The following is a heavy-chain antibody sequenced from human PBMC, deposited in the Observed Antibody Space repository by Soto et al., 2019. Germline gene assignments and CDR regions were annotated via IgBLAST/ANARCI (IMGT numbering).Heavy chain of an antibody. Sequence: QVQLVQSGAEVKKPGSSVKVSCKASGGTFSSYTISWVRQAPGQGLEWRGRIIPILGIANYAQKFQGRVTITGDTATSTGYMELSSLRSEDTAVYYGARVGHSGGGHLGQDYWGQGTLVTVSS. D-gene: IGHD3-10*01. CDR2: IIPILGIA. CDR3: ARVGHSGGGHLGQDY. V-gene: IGHV1-69*02. CDR1: GGTFSSYT. J-gene: IGHJ4*02.